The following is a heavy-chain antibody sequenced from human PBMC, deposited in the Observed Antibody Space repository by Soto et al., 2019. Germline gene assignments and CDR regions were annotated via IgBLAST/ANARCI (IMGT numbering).Heavy chain of an antibody. Sequence: ASVKVSCKTSGYTFSSYGISWVRQAPGQGLEWMGWISAYNGNINYAQKLQGRVTMTTDTSTSTAYMELRSLRSDDTAVYYCARADSSGYFPTFDYWGQGTLVTVSS. CDR3: ARADSSGYFPTFDY. D-gene: IGHD3-22*01. J-gene: IGHJ4*02. V-gene: IGHV1-18*01. CDR1: GYTFSSYG. CDR2: ISAYNGNI.